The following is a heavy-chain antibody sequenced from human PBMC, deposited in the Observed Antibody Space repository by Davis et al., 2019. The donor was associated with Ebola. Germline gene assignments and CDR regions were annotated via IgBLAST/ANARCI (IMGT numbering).Heavy chain of an antibody. J-gene: IGHJ6*02. CDR2: IWYDGSNK. CDR3: ATSGGSSYRDYYYGMDV. V-gene: IGHV3-30*02. Sequence: PGGSLRLSCAASGFTFSSYGMHWVRQAPGKGLEWVAVIWYDGSNKYYADSVKGRFTISRDNSKNTLYLQMNSLRAEDTAVYYCATSGGSSYRDYYYGMDVWGQGTTVTVSS. D-gene: IGHD2-15*01. CDR1: GFTFSSYG.